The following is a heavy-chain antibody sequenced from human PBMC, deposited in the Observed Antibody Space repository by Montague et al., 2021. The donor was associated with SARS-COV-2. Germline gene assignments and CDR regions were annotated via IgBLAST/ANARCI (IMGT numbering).Heavy chain of an antibody. V-gene: IGHV4-39*07. Sequence: SETLSLTCTVPGGSISSSNYYWGWIRQPPGKGLEWIGNMYYSGSTYYNPSLKSRVTISIDASKNQFSLKLSSVTAADTAVYYCARDDIVLQGVTKGMDVWGQGTTVPVSS. J-gene: IGHJ6*02. CDR1: GGSISSSNYY. D-gene: IGHD3-10*01. CDR3: ARDDIVLQGVTKGMDV. CDR2: MYYSGST.